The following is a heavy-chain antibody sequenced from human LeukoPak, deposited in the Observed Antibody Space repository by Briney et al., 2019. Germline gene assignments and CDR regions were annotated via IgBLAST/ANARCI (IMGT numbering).Heavy chain of an antibody. CDR3: ARDFLCSSTSCYNNLLDY. CDR1: GFTFSSYG. CDR2: IWYDGSNK. Sequence: GGSLRLSCAASGFTFSSYGMHWVRQAPGKGLEWVAVIWYDGSNKYYADSVKGRFTTSRDNSKYTLYLQMNSLRAEDTAVYYCARDFLCSSTSCYNNLLDYWGQGTLVTVSS. V-gene: IGHV3-33*01. J-gene: IGHJ4*02. D-gene: IGHD2-2*02.